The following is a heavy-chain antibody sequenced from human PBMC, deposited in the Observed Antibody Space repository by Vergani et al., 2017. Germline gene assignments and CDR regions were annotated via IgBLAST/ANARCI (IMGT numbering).Heavy chain of an antibody. D-gene: IGHD1-26*01. Sequence: QVQLQQWGPGLLKPSETLSLTCAVYGVSLSGYYWSWIRLAPGKGLEWIGEINHSGTINYNPTLKSPFNVSIDTSRDHFSLKLRSVSAADTAVYFCARRAERWETLRRDDFDVWGQGTFVTVSP. CDR2: INHSGTI. J-gene: IGHJ3*01. CDR1: GVSLSGYY. V-gene: IGHV4-34*01. CDR3: ARRAERWETLRRDDFDV.